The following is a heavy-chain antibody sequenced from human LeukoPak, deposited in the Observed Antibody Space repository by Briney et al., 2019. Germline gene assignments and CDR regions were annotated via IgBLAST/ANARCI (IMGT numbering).Heavy chain of an antibody. J-gene: IGHJ4*02. D-gene: IGHD3-9*01. Sequence: ASVKVSCKASGYTFTGHNMHWMRQAPGQGLEWMGWINPNSGGTNYAQKFQGRVTMTRDTSISTAYMELSRLRSDDTAVYYCAGEGPINNYDYWGQGTLVTVSS. V-gene: IGHV1-2*02. CDR3: AGEGPINNYDY. CDR2: INPNSGGT. CDR1: GYTFTGHN.